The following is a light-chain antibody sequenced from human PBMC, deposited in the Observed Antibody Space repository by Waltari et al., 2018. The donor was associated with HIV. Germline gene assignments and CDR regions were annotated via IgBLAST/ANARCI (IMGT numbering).Light chain of an antibody. CDR3: SAYARSAAHVI. CDR1: SRDVGGYRY. Sequence: QSALTQPASVSGSPGQSITISCSGTSRDVGGYRYVSRYQQHPGKAPKLVIFDVSNRPSGVSNRFSASRSGNTASLTISGLQTEDEGDYFCSAYARSAAHVIFGGGTKLTVL. J-gene: IGLJ2*01. CDR2: DVS. V-gene: IGLV2-14*03.